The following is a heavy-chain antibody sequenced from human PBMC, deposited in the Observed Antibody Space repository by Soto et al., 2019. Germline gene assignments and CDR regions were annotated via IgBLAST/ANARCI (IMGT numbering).Heavy chain of an antibody. V-gene: IGHV4-31*03. Sequence: TLTLTCTVSGGSITSGGYSWSWVRPPPGKGLECLGYIYYSGRTYYNPSLKSRVAISVATSKYKFSLKLSSVTAADTAVSFCAGRTSVTTLDYYCVMEVW. CDR1: GGSITSGGYS. CDR2: IYYSGRT. J-gene: IGHJ6*01. D-gene: IGHD4-17*01. CDR3: AGRTSVTTLDYYCVMEV.